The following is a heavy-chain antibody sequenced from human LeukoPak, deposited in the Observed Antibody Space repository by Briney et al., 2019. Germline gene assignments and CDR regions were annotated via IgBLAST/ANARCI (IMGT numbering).Heavy chain of an antibody. J-gene: IGHJ4*02. V-gene: IGHV4-39*07. CDR1: GDSISRSRYF. CDR2: IYYSGST. D-gene: IGHD2-2*01. CDR3: ARGLYLVPDY. Sequence: SETLSLTCTVSGDSISRSRYFWGWIRQPPGKGLERVGNIYYSGSTYYNPSLKSRVTMSVDTSKNQFSLKLSSVTAADTAVYYCARGLYLVPDYWGQGTLVTVSS.